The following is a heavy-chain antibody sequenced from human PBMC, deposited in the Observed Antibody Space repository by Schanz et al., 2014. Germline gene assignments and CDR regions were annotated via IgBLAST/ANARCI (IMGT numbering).Heavy chain of an antibody. CDR2: ISGGGGTT. CDR3: AKDRSWDYDSSGYFDY. D-gene: IGHD3-22*01. V-gene: IGHV3-23*01. CDR1: GFTFSSYA. Sequence: EMQLLESGGGLIQPGGSLRLSCAASGFTFSSYAMSWVHQAPGKGLEWVSAISGGGGTTYYADSVKGRFTISRDNSKNTLYLQMNSLRAEDTAVYYCAKDRSWDYDSSGYFDYWGQGTLVTVSS. J-gene: IGHJ4*02.